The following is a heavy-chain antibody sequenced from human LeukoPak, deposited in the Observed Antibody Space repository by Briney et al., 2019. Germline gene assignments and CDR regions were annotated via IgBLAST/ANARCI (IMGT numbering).Heavy chain of an antibody. CDR2: IYGGGST. Sequence: GGSLRLSCAATGLSVSSNFMSWVRQAPGKGLEWVSVIYGGGSTYYADSVKGRLTISRDTPKNTLYLQMNSLRVEDTAVCYCASWPVGWYGEDSWGQGTLVTVSS. CDR1: GLSVSSNF. D-gene: IGHD6-19*01. J-gene: IGHJ4*02. CDR3: ASWPVGWYGEDS. V-gene: IGHV3-53*01.